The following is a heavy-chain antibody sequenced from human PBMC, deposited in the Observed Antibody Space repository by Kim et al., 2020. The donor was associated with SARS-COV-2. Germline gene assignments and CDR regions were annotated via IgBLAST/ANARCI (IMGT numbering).Heavy chain of an antibody. Sequence: GGSLRLSCAASGFTFSDYDMSWIRQAPGKGLEWVSYIRSSGSTIYYADSVKGRFTISRDNAKNSLYLQMNSLRAEDTAVYYCARDPVEYRGGRYYYYGMDVWGQGTLVTVSS. CDR2: IRSSGSTI. CDR3: ARDPVEYRGGRYYYYGMDV. V-gene: IGHV3-11*01. J-gene: IGHJ6*02. CDR1: GFTFSDYD. D-gene: IGHD1-1*01.